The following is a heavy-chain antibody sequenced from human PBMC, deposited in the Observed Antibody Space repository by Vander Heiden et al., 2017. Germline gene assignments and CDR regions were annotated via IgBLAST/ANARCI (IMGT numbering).Heavy chain of an antibody. CDR1: GGTFSSYT. Sequence: VPLVQSGAEVKKPGSPVKVSCQALGGTFSSYTIGWVGQAPGQGLEWKGRIIPIFGTANYAQKFQGRITITADESTSTAYMELSSLRSEDTAVYYCARGEDCSSTSCYSKVLQNWFDPWGQGTLVTVSS. D-gene: IGHD2-2*02. CDR3: ARGEDCSSTSCYSKVLQNWFDP. CDR2: IIPIFGTA. V-gene: IGHV1-69*01. J-gene: IGHJ5*02.